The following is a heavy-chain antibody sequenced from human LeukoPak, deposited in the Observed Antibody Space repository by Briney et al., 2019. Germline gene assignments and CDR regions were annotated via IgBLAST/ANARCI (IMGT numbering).Heavy chain of an antibody. D-gene: IGHD4-17*01. V-gene: IGHV4-39*01. J-gene: IGHJ2*01. CDR2: IYYSGST. CDR1: GGSISSSTYY. Sequence: SETLSLTCTASGGSISSSTYYWGWIRQPPGKGLEWIGSIYYSGSTYYNPSLKSRVTISVDTSKNQFSLKLSSVTAADTVVYYCARRGVDYGDYYFDLWGRGTLVTVSS. CDR3: ARRGVDYGDYYFDL.